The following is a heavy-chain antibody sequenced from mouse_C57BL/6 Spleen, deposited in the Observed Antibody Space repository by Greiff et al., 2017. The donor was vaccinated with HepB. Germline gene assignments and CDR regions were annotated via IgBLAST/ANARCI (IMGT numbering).Heavy chain of an antibody. CDR3: THITTYFDY. CDR1: GYTFTDYE. Sequence: QVQLQQSGAELVMPGASVTLSCKASGYTFTDYEMHWVKQTPVHGLEWIGAIDPETGGTAYNQKFKGKAILTADKSSSTAYMELRSLTSEDSAVYYCTHITTYFDYWGQGTTLTVSS. CDR2: IDPETGGT. J-gene: IGHJ2*01. V-gene: IGHV1-15*01. D-gene: IGHD1-1*01.